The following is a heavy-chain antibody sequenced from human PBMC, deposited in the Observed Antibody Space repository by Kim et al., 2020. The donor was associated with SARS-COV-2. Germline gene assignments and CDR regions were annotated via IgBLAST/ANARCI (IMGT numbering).Heavy chain of an antibody. Sequence: GGSLRLSCAASGFTFSSYAMHWVRQAPGKGLEWVAVISYDGSNKYSADSVKGRFTISRENSKNTWYLQMNSLRAEATAVYNCARARMGGYFDAFVIWGKG. D-gene: IGHD1-26*01. CDR3: ARARMGGYFDAFVI. V-gene: IGHV3-30-3*01. CDR1: GFTFSSYA. J-gene: IGHJ3*02. CDR2: ISYDGSNK.